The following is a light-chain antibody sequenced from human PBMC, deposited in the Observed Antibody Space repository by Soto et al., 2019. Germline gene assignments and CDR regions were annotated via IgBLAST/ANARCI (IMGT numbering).Light chain of an antibody. V-gene: IGKV1-39*01. Sequence: IHMSHSPSSLSASVLDRVAITFLASHNINTYLNWYQQRPGKAPRLLIYAASSVQGGVPSRFSGSGSGTDFTLTISSLQPEDFATYYCQQSYSTPPTFGQGTKVDI. CDR2: AAS. CDR3: QQSYSTPPT. CDR1: HNINTY. J-gene: IGKJ1*01.